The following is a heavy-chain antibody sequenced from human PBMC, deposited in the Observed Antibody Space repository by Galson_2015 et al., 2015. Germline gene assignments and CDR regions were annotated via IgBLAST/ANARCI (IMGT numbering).Heavy chain of an antibody. D-gene: IGHD3-10*01. J-gene: IGHJ4*02. CDR3: ARVAPGSGSYGRLDY. Sequence: SLRLSCAASGFTFSSYDMHWVRQATGKGLEWVSAIATAGDTYYPGSVKGRFTISRENAKNSLYLQMNSLRAGETAVYYCARVAPGSGSYGRLDYWGQGTLVTVSS. CDR2: IATAGDT. V-gene: IGHV3-13*01. CDR1: GFTFSSYD.